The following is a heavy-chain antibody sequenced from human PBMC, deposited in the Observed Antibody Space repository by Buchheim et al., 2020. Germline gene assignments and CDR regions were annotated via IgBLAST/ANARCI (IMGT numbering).Heavy chain of an antibody. CDR3: ARDPDSIAVAGLDY. D-gene: IGHD6-19*01. V-gene: IGHV3-48*01. CDR2: ISSSSSTI. Sequence: EVQLVESGGGLVQPGGSLRLSCAASGFTFSSYSMNWVRQAPGKGLEWVSYISSSSSTIYYADSVKGRFTISRDNAKNSLYMQMNSLRAEDTAVYYCARDPDSIAVAGLDYWGQGTL. J-gene: IGHJ4*02. CDR1: GFTFSSYS.